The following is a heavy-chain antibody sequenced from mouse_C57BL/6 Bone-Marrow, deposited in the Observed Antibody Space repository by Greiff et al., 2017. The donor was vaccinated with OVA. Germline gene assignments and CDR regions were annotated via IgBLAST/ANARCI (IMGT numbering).Heavy chain of an antibody. V-gene: IGHV1-61*01. CDR2: IYPSDSET. Sequence: QVQLQQPGAELVRPGSSVKLSCKASGYTFTSYWLDWVKQRPGQGLEWIGNIYPSDSETHYNQKFKDKATLTVDKSSSTAYMQLSSLTSEDSAVYYCARSPGYFDVWGTGTTVTVSS. CDR3: ARSPGYFDV. J-gene: IGHJ1*03. CDR1: GYTFTSYW.